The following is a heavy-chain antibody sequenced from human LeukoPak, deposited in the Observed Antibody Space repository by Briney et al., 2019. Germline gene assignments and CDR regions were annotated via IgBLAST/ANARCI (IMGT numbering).Heavy chain of an antibody. J-gene: IGHJ6*02. CDR1: GFTFSSYS. V-gene: IGHV3-21*04. Sequence: GGSLRLSCAASGFTFSSYSMNWVRQAPGKGLEWVSSICSSSSYIYHADSVKGRFTISRDNSKNTLYLQMNSLRAEDTAVYYCARDQVGATPPYYYYFGIDVWGRGTTVTVSS. D-gene: IGHD1-26*01. CDR2: ICSSSSYI. CDR3: ARDQVGATPPYYYYFGIDV.